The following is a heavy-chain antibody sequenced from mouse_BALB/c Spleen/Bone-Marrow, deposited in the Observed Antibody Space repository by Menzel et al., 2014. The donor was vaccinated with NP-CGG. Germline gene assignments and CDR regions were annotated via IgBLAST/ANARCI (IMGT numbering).Heavy chain of an antibody. Sequence: EVQLQQSGPGLVKPSQSLSLTCTVTGYSITSDYAWNWIRQFPGNKLEWMGYISYSGSTSYNPSLKSRISIARDTSKNQFFLPLKSVATEDTATFYRANLNGWGYFAGGMDYWGQGTSVTLSS. V-gene: IGHV3-2*02. CDR2: ISYSGST. D-gene: IGHD1-1*02. J-gene: IGHJ4*01. CDR1: GYSITSDYA. CDR3: ANLNGWGYFAGGMDY.